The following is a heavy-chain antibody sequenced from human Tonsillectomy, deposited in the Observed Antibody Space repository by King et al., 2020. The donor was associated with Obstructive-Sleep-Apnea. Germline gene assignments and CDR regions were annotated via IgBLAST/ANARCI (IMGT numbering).Heavy chain of an antibody. D-gene: IGHD3-10*01. V-gene: IGHV4-31*03. Sequence: QLQESGPGLVKPSQTLSLTCTVSGGSISSGGYYWSWIRQHPGKGLGLIGDIYYSGRTYYHPSLKSRVTISVDTSKNQFSLKLSSVTAADTAVYYCARAIMVRGFDYWGQGTLVTVSS. CDR1: GGSISSGGYY. CDR3: ARAIMVRGFDY. CDR2: IYYSGRT. J-gene: IGHJ4*02.